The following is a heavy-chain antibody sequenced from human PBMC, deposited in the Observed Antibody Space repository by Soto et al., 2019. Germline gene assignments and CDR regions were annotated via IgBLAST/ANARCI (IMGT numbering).Heavy chain of an antibody. V-gene: IGHV3-23*01. D-gene: IGHD1-26*01. Sequence: EVQLLESGGGLVQPGGSLRLSCAASGFAFNSYAMTWVRQAPGKGLEWVSGISGNGGSTYYADAVKGRFTISRDNSKNTLYLQMNSLRAEDTAVYSCAKDRYRGSIVGSINFESWGQGTLVTVSS. CDR1: GFAFNSYA. CDR2: ISGNGGST. J-gene: IGHJ4*02. CDR3: AKDRYRGSIVGSINFES.